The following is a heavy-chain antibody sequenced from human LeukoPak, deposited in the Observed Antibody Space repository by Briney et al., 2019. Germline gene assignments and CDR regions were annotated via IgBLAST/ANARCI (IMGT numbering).Heavy chain of an antibody. J-gene: IGHJ6*02. CDR2: IYSSGNT. CDR1: GGSISIYY. V-gene: IGHV4-59*08. Sequence: SETLSLTCTVSGGSISIYYWSWIRQPPGKGLEYIGYIYSSGNTNYNPSLKSRVTISLNTSKNQLSLKLSSVTAADTAVYYCAISAAAENYYGLDVWGQGTTVTVSS. D-gene: IGHD6-13*01. CDR3: AISAAAENYYGLDV.